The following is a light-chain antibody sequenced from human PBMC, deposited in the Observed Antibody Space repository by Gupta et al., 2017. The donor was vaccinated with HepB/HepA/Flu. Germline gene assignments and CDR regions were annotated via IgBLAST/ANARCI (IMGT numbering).Light chain of an antibody. CDR3: QQNVPFT. Sequence: DLPLTPSPSTLSASVGDTVTISCRASQSISNWLAWYQQKQGKAPKLLIYKASTLERGVPSRFSGSGSDTDLTLTISRMQPYDFSTYYCQQNVPFTFGGGTKVEIK. J-gene: IGKJ4*01. CDR2: KAS. V-gene: IGKV1-5*03. CDR1: QSISNW.